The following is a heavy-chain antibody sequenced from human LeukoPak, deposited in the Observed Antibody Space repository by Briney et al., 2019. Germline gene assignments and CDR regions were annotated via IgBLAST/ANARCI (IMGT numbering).Heavy chain of an antibody. CDR1: GFTFDNYA. J-gene: IGHJ4*02. Sequence: GGSLRLSCAASGFTFDNYAMHWVRQAPGKGLDWVSFISWNSGYIGYADSVRGRFTISRDNDKKSLDLQMNSLRAEHTAFYYCAKVRGTYSSGYFFDYWGQGTLVTVSS. D-gene: IGHD6-19*01. CDR3: AKVRGTYSSGYFFDY. CDR2: ISWNSGYI. V-gene: IGHV3-9*01.